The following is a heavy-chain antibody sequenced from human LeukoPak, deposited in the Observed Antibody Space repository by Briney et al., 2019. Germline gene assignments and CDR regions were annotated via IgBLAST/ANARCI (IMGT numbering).Heavy chain of an antibody. CDR1: VGSISSYY. CDR2: IYTSGST. J-gene: IGHJ5*02. Sequence: SETLSLTCTVSVGSISSYYWSWIRQPPGKGLEWIGYIYTSGSTNYNPSLKSRVTISVDTSKNQFSLKLSSVTAADTAVYYCARQPQYNWFDPWGQGTLVTVSS. V-gene: IGHV4-4*09. CDR3: ARQPQYNWFDP.